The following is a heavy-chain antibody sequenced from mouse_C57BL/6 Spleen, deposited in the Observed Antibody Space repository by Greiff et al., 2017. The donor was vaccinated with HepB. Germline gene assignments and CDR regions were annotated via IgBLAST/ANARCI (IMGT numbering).Heavy chain of an antibody. V-gene: IGHV1-42*01. CDR1: GYSFTGYY. CDR3: ARRKEGYFDY. CDR2: INPSTGGT. Sequence: EVKVVESGPELVKPGASVKISCKASGYSFTGYYMNWVKQSPEKSLEWIGEINPSTGGTTYNQKFKAKATLTVDKSSSTAYMQLKSLTSEDSAVYYCARRKEGYFDYWGQGTTLTVSS. J-gene: IGHJ2*01.